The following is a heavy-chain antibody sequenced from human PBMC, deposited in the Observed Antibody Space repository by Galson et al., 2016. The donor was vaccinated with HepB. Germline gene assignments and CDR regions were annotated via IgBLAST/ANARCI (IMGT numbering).Heavy chain of an antibody. CDR3: ARDFCRYSGYDSVVRFDY. J-gene: IGHJ4*01. CDR1: GDSIRSSF. V-gene: IGHV4-59*01. Sequence: SETLSLTCTVSGDSIRSSFWSWLRQPPGQGLEWIGYIFHSGSTNYNPALKIRVTISLDTSKNQFSLKLTSVTAADTAVYYWARDFCRYSGYDSVVRFDYWGHGTLVTVSS. CDR2: IFHSGST. D-gene: IGHD5-12*01.